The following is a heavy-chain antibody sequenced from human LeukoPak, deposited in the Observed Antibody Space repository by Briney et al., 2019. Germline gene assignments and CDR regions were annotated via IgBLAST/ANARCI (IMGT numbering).Heavy chain of an antibody. J-gene: IGHJ6*03. Sequence: ASVKVSCKASGYTFTSYAMNWVRRAPGQGLEWMGWINTNTGNPTYAQGFTGRFVFSLDTSVSTAYLQISSLKAEDSAVYYCARTHVVGATAVYYYYYMDVWGKGTTVTVSS. CDR3: ARTHVVGATAVYYYYYMDV. D-gene: IGHD2-15*01. V-gene: IGHV7-4-1*02. CDR2: INTNTGNP. CDR1: GYTFTSYA.